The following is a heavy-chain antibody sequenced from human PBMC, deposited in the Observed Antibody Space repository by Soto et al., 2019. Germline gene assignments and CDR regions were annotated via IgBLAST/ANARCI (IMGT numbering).Heavy chain of an antibody. V-gene: IGHV4-34*01. CDR3: ARVHSGRGAFDI. J-gene: IGHJ3*02. CDR2: INHSGST. D-gene: IGHD1-26*01. CDR1: GGSFSGYY. Sequence: TSETLSLTCAVYGGSFSGYYWSWIRQPPGKGLEWIGEINHSGSTNYNPSLKSRVTISVDTSKNQFSLKLSSVTAADTAVYYCARVHSGRGAFDIWGQGTMVTVS.